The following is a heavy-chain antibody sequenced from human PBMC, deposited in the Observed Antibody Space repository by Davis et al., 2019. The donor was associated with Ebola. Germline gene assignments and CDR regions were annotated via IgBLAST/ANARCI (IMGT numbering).Heavy chain of an antibody. CDR2: INAGNGNT. D-gene: IGHD3-3*01. Sequence: ASVKVSCKASGYTFTSYAIHWVRQAPGQRLEWMGWINAGNGNTKYSQKFQGRVTMTRNTSISTAYMELSSLRSEDTAVYYCARGLIDFWSYYYYGMDVWGQGTTVTVSS. V-gene: IGHV1-3*01. CDR1: GYTFTSYA. CDR3: ARGLIDFWSYYYYGMDV. J-gene: IGHJ6*02.